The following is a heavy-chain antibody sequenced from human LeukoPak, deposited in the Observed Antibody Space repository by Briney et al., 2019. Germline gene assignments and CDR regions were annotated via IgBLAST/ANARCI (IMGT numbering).Heavy chain of an antibody. Sequence: GGSLRLSCAASGFTFSSYVMSWVRQAPGKGLEWVSAISGSGGSTYYADSVKGRFTISRDNSKNTLYLQMNSLRAEDTAVYYCAKSRLRAVAAAAAFDPWGQGTLVTVSS. CDR1: GFTFSSYV. V-gene: IGHV3-23*01. D-gene: IGHD6-13*01. CDR2: ISGSGGST. CDR3: AKSRLRAVAAAAAFDP. J-gene: IGHJ5*02.